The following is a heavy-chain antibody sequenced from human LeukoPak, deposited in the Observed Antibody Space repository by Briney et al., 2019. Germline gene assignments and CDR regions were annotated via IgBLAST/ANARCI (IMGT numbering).Heavy chain of an antibody. Sequence: GGSLRLSCAASGFIFRNYAMSSVRQAPGKGLEWVSSITGSGDTTYYADSVKGRFTISRDNSKNTLYVEMNTLRAEDTAVYYCAKWGDYDILTGYYVSDFWGQGTLVTVSS. CDR3: AKWGDYDILTGYYVSDF. J-gene: IGHJ4*02. V-gene: IGHV3-23*01. CDR1: GFIFRNYA. D-gene: IGHD3-9*01. CDR2: ITGSGDTT.